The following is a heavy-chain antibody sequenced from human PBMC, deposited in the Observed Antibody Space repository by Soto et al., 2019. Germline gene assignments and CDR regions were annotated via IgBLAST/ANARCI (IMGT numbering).Heavy chain of an antibody. CDR2: LIPIIGTP. D-gene: IGHD3-10*01. CDR3: ARERDGSGSLSYYFDQ. J-gene: IGHJ4*02. CDR1: GGSLRNSG. V-gene: IGHV1-69*01. Sequence: QLELVQSGAEVMEPGSSVKLSCKTSGGSLRNSGINWVRQAPGQGLEWVGGLIPIIGTPNYLQRLQTRVTITADESTNTAFLELGSLRFDDTAIYYCARERDGSGSLSYYFDQWGQGTLVTVSS.